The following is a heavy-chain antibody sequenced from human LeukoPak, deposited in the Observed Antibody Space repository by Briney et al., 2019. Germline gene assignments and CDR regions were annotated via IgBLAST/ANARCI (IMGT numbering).Heavy chain of an antibody. D-gene: IGHD3-3*01. CDR1: GYTFTSYY. V-gene: IGHV1-46*01. CDR2: INPSGGST. J-gene: IGHJ4*02. CDR3: ARAEYYDFWSGYYPFDY. Sequence: ASVKVSCKASGYTFTSYYMHWVRQAPGQGLEWMGIINPSGGSTSYAQKFQGRVTMTRDTSTSTAYMELSRLRSDDTAVYYCARAEYYDFWSGYYPFDYWGQGTLVTVSS.